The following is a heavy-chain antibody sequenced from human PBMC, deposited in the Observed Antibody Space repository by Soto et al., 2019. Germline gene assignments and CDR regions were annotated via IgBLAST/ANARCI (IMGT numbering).Heavy chain of an antibody. CDR2: FDPEDGET. D-gene: IGHD5-12*01. V-gene: IGHV1-24*01. CDR1: GYTLTELS. J-gene: IGHJ5*02. Sequence: ASVKVSCKVSGYTLTELSMHWVRQAPGKGLEWMGGFDPEDGETIYAQKFQGRVTMTEDTSTDTAYMELSSLRSEDTAVYYCATVLPSVATINEESWANWFDPWGQGTLVTVSS. CDR3: ATVLPSVATINEESWANWFDP.